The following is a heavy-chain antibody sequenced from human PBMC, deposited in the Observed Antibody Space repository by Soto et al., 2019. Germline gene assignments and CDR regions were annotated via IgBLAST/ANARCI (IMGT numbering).Heavy chain of an antibody. CDR1: GFTFSSYW. V-gene: IGHV3-7*03. J-gene: IGHJ6*02. Sequence: GGSLRLSCAASGFTFSSYWMSWVRQAPGKGLEWVANIKQDGSEKYYVDSVKGRFTISRDNAKNSLYLQMNSLRAEDTAVYYCARVRSYSYGQGYGMDVWGQGTTVTVSS. CDR3: ARVRSYSYGQGYGMDV. CDR2: IKQDGSEK. D-gene: IGHD5-18*01.